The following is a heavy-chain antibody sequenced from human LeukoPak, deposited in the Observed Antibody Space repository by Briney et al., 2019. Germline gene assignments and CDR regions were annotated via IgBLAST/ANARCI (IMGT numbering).Heavy chain of an antibody. CDR2: INHSGST. J-gene: IGHJ4*02. V-gene: IGHV4-34*01. D-gene: IGHD4-17*01. Sequence: SETLSLTCAVYGGSFSGYYWSWIRQPPGKGLEWIGEINHSGSTNYNPSLKSRVTISVDTSKNQFSLKLSSVTAADTAVYYCARHPYGAGNYFDYWGQGTLVTVSS. CDR3: ARHPYGAGNYFDY. CDR1: GGSFSGYY.